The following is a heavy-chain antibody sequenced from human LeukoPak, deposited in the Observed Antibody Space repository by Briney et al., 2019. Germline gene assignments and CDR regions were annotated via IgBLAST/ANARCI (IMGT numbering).Heavy chain of an antibody. J-gene: IGHJ4*02. Sequence: GASVKVSCKASGYTFTSYRISWVRQAPGQGLEWMGWISAYNGNTNYVQNFQGRVTITADKSTRTAYMELSSLRSEDTAVYYCARDNDSRDPPHFDYWGQGTLVTVSS. CDR3: ARDNDSRDPPHFDY. D-gene: IGHD3-16*01. CDR2: ISAYNGNT. V-gene: IGHV1-18*01. CDR1: GYTFTSYR.